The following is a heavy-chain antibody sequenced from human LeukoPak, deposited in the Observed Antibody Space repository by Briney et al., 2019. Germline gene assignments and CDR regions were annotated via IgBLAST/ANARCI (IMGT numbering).Heavy chain of an antibody. CDR1: GYTFTSYD. J-gene: IGHJ5*02. Sequence: ASVKVSCEASGYTFTSYDINWVRHATGQGVEWMGWMNPNSGNTGYAQKFQGRVTISRNTSISTAYMELRSLRSEDTAVYYCARGRRAYWFDPWGQGPLLTVSS. CDR3: ARGRRAYWFDP. V-gene: IGHV1-8*03. CDR2: MNPNSGNT.